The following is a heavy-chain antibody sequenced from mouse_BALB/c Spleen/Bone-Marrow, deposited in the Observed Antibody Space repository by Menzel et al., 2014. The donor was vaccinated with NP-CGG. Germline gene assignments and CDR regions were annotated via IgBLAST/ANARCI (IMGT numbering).Heavy chain of an antibody. Sequence: DVKLVESGGGLVKPGGSLKLSCAASGFTFSSYAMSWVRQSPEKRLEWVAEISSGGSYTYYPDTVTGRFTISRDNAKNTLYLEMSSLRSEDTAMYYCARDSSGCFDYWGQGTTLTVSS. CDR3: ARDSSGCFDY. D-gene: IGHD3-1*01. CDR1: GFTFSSYA. V-gene: IGHV5-9-4*01. J-gene: IGHJ2*01. CDR2: ISSGGSYT.